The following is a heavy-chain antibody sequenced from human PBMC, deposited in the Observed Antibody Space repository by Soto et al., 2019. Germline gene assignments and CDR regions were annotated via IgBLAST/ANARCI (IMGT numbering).Heavy chain of an antibody. D-gene: IGHD3-22*01. Sequence: GGSLRHSCAASGFTFSSYAMHWVRQAPGKGLEWVAVISYDGSNKYYADSVKGRFTISRDNSKNTLYLQMNSLRAEDTAVYYCASPYYYDSSAAFDIWGQGTIVTVSS. CDR1: GFTFSSYA. CDR2: ISYDGSNK. V-gene: IGHV3-30-3*01. J-gene: IGHJ3*02. CDR3: ASPYYYDSSAAFDI.